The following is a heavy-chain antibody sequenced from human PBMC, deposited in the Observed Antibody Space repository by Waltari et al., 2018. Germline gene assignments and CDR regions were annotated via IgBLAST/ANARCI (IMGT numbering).Heavy chain of an antibody. CDR1: GFTFSSYW. CDR3: ARSPFGGSKFDS. Sequence: EVQLVESGGGLIQPGGSLRLSCAASGFTFSSYWMQWVRQAPGKGLVLVSRITSDGRSISYADSRKGRFTISRDNAKNTLFLQMNSLRAEDTAVYYCARSPFGGSKFDSWGQGTLVTVSS. J-gene: IGHJ4*02. CDR2: ITSDGRSI. D-gene: IGHD1-26*01. V-gene: IGHV3-74*01.